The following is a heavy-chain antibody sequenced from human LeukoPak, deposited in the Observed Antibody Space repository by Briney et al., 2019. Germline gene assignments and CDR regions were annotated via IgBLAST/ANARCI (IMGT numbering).Heavy chain of an antibody. J-gene: IGHJ5*02. D-gene: IGHD2-15*01. CDR3: ARVGVVVAATGNLWFDP. CDR2: ITSSGTTI. Sequence: GGSLRLSCAASGFTFSSYEMNWVRQAPGKGLEWVSYITSSGTTIYYADSVKGRFTISRDNAKNSLYLQMNSLRAEDTAVYYCARVGVVVAATGNLWFDPWGQGTLVTVSS. CDR1: GFTFSSYE. V-gene: IGHV3-48*03.